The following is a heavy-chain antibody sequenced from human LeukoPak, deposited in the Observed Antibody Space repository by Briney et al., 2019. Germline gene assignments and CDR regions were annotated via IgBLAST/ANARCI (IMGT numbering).Heavy chain of an antibody. D-gene: IGHD3-22*01. CDR3: ARGRRTYYYDSSGYLPCDY. CDR2: INPNNGGT. Sequence: ASVKVSCKASGYTFTGYYMHWVRQAPGQGLEWMGWINPNNGGTNYAQKFQGRVTMTRDTSISTAYMELSRLRSDDTAVYYCARGRRTYYYDSSGYLPCDYWGQGTLVTVSS. J-gene: IGHJ4*02. CDR1: GYTFTGYY. V-gene: IGHV1-2*02.